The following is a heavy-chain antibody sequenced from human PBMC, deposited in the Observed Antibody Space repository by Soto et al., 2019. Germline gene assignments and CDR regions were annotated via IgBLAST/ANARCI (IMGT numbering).Heavy chain of an antibody. CDR1: GAPITINY. CDR2: IYYSGST. CDR3: ARDLYSSSWGYYYYYYGMDV. J-gene: IGHJ6*02. Sequence: PSETLSLTCTVSGAPITINYWSWIRQAPGKGLEWIGYIYYSGSTTYNPSLKSRVTMSADTSKDQFSLKLNSVTAADTAVYYCARDLYSSSWGYYYYYYGMDVWGQGTTVTVSS. V-gene: IGHV4-59*01. D-gene: IGHD6-6*01.